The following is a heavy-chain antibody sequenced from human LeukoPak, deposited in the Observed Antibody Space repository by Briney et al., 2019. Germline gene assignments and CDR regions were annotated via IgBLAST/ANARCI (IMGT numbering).Heavy chain of an antibody. CDR2: IYYSGST. J-gene: IGHJ3*02. Sequence: PSETLSLTCTVSGGSISSSSYYWGWIRQPPGKGLEWIGSIYYSGSTYYNPSLKSRVTISVDTSKNQFSLKLSSVTAADTAVYYCARTLYGDYVPDAFDIWGQGTMVPVSS. D-gene: IGHD4-17*01. CDR1: GGSISSSSYY. CDR3: ARTLYGDYVPDAFDI. V-gene: IGHV4-39*01.